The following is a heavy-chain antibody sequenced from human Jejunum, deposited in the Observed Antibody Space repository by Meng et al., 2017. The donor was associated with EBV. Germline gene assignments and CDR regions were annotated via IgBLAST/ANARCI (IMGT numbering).Heavy chain of an antibody. Sequence: QLPLHESGSGLVKPSETLSLTCAVSGGSISSGGYSWHWIRQPPGKGLQWIGYIYYSGSAFYNPSLKSRVTLSVDRSKNQFSLNLSSVTAADTAVYYCARGAYFDYWGQGTLVTVSS. CDR2: IYYSGSA. J-gene: IGHJ4*02. V-gene: IGHV4-30-2*01. CDR1: GGSISSGGYS. CDR3: ARGAYFDY.